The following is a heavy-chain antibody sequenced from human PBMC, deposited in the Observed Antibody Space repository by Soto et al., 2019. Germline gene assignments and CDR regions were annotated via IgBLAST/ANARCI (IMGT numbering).Heavy chain of an antibody. Sequence: GGSLRLSCTASGFTFGDYAMSWFRQAPGKGLEWVGFIRSKTDGETTQCAVSVKGRFTITRNDSKGIAYLPMTSLKTEDTAVYYCTRQRDCSSTSCLCYYYHGLDVWGKGTTATVSS. CDR1: GFTFGDYA. CDR2: IRSKTDGETT. D-gene: IGHD2-2*01. CDR3: TRQRDCSSTSCLCYYYHGLDV. V-gene: IGHV3-49*03. J-gene: IGHJ6*04.